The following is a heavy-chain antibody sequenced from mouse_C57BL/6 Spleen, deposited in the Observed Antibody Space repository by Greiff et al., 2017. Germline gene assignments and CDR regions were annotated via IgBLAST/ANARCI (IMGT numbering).Heavy chain of an antibody. Sequence: QVQLQQPGAELVKPGASVKLSCKASGYTFTSYWMHWVKQRPGQGLEWIGMIHPNSGSTNYNEKFKSKATLTVDKSSSTAYMQLSSLTSEDSAVYYCARLDTTEGYLDYWGQGTTLTVSS. D-gene: IGHD1-1*01. CDR1: GYTFTSYW. J-gene: IGHJ2*01. CDR3: ARLDTTEGYLDY. CDR2: IHPNSGST. V-gene: IGHV1-64*01.